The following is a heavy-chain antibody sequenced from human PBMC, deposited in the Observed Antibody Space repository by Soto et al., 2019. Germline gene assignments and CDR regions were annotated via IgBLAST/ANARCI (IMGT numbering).Heavy chain of an antibody. J-gene: IGHJ5*02. CDR2: ISASNGNT. V-gene: IGHV1-18*01. CDR1: GYTFTSYG. CDR3: ARAICSSTSCYADPWLDP. D-gene: IGHD2-2*01. Sequence: ASVKVSCKASGYTFTSYGFSWVRQAPGQGREWMGWISASNGNTNYAQKLQGRVTMTTDTSTGTAYMELRSLRSDDTATYYCARAICSSTSCYADPWLDPWGQGTLVTVSS.